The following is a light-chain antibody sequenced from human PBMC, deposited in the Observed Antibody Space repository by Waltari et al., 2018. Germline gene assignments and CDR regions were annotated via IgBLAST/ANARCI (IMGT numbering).Light chain of an antibody. Sequence: AIQMTQSPSSLSASVGDRVTITCRASQGIRNDLGWYQQKPGKAPKVLIYAASSLQSGVPSRFSGSGSGTDFTLTISSLQAEDVAVYYCQQYYSSPRTFGGGTKVEI. V-gene: IGKV1-6*01. CDR3: QQYYSSPRT. CDR2: AAS. CDR1: QGIRND. J-gene: IGKJ4*01.